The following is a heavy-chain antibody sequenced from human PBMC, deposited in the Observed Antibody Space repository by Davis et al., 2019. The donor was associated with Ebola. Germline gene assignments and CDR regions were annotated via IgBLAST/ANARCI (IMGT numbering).Heavy chain of an antibody. V-gene: IGHV1-18*01. CDR1: GYTFTSYG. CDR2: ISAYNGNT. J-gene: IGHJ6*04. D-gene: IGHD5-18*01. Sequence: ASVKVSCKASGYTFTSYGISWVRQAPGQGLEWMGWISAYNGNTNYAQKLQGRVTMTTDTSTSTAYMELRSLRSDDTAVYYCARDRDTAMVPGDYYYYYGMDVWGKGTTVTVSS. CDR3: ARDRDTAMVPGDYYYYYGMDV.